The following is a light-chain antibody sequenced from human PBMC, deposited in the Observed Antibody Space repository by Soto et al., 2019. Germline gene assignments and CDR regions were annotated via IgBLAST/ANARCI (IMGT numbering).Light chain of an antibody. J-gene: IGKJ1*01. CDR3: QQYTGLPRT. V-gene: IGKV3-20*01. CDR1: QSVSSNS. Sequence: EIVLTQSPGTLSLSPEERATLSCRASQSVSSNSLAWFQQKPGQAPRLLIYGASYRATGIPDRFSGSGSGTDFTLTISRLEPEDFAVYYCQQYTGLPRTFGQGTKVDIK. CDR2: GAS.